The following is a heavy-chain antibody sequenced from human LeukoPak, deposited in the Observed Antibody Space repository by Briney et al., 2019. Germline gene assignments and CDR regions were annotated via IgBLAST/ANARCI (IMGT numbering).Heavy chain of an antibody. V-gene: IGHV1-2*02. Sequence: GAPVKVSCKASGYTFTDYFIHWVRQAPGQGLEWMGWINPNIGDASYAQKFQDRVTMTRDRSINTAYMELSRLTSDDTAVYYCARMALDGGDSIGFDSWGQGTLVTVSS. CDR3: ARMALDGGDSIGFDS. D-gene: IGHD2-21*02. J-gene: IGHJ5*01. CDR2: INPNIGDA. CDR1: GYTFTDYF.